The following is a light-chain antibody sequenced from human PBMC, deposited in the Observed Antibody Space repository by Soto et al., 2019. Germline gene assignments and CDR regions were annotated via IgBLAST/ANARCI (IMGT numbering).Light chain of an antibody. CDR2: EVS. J-gene: IGLJ3*02. Sequence: QSVLTQPPSASGSPGQSVTISCTGTSSDVGGYNYVSWYQQHPGKAPKLMIYEVSKRPSGVPDRFSGSKSGTSASLAISGLQSEDEADYYCAAWDDTLSVWVFGGGTKLTVL. V-gene: IGLV2-8*01. CDR3: AAWDDTLSVWV. CDR1: SSDVGGYNY.